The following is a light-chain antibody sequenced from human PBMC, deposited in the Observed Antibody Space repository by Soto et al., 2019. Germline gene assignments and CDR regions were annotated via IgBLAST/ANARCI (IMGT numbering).Light chain of an antibody. CDR2: DAS. CDR3: QQYNSYLLT. J-gene: IGKJ4*01. CDR1: QSISSW. V-gene: IGKV1-5*01. Sequence: DIQMTQSPSTLSASVGDRVTITCRASQSISSWLAWYQQKPGKAPKLLIYDASSLESGVPSRFSGSGSGTEFTVTISSLQPGEFATYYCQQYNSYLLTFGGGTKVEIK.